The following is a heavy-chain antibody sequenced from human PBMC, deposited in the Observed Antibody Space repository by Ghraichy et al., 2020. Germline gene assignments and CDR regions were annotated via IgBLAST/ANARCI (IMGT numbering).Heavy chain of an antibody. Sequence: ASVKVSCKACGDTFSSYVMSLVRLAPRQRLEWIGWFSAHNVNTNYSEKLQGRVTRTPDSSTSTVYMELRSLRSDDTAVYYCAIDGYSLGYCNGGTCAAFDFWGQGTMVTVSS. CDR3: AIDGYSLGYCNGGTCAAFDF. J-gene: IGHJ3*01. V-gene: IGHV1-18*01. D-gene: IGHD2-15*01. CDR2: FSAHNVNT. CDR1: GDTFSSYV.